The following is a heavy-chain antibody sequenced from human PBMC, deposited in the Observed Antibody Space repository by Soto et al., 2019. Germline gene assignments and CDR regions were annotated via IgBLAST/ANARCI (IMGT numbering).Heavy chain of an antibody. CDR1: GGSIGSYY. V-gene: IGHV4-59*01. CDR2: IYYSGST. CDR3: AWFSFRFTGAWNHHLDV. D-gene: IGHD1-1*01. J-gene: IGHJ6*04. Sequence: ETPSLTCTVSGGSIGSYYWTWVRQPPGKGLENVGYIYYSGSTNYNPSLKSGVTISVDTSKNHFSLELTSVTAADTAVYYCAWFSFRFTGAWNHHLDVWGRGTSATVSA.